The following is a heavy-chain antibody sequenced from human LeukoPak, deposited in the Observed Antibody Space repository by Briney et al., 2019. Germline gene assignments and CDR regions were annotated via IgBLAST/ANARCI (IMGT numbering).Heavy chain of an antibody. V-gene: IGHV3-48*03. CDR3: AREGYSHAFDI. J-gene: IGHJ3*02. CDR1: GFTFSSYK. CDR2: ISSSGSTI. D-gene: IGHD4-23*01. Sequence: PGGSLRLSCAASGFTFSSYKMNWVRQAPGKGLEWVSYISSSGSTIYYADSVKGRFTISRDNAKNSLYLQMNSLRAEDTAVYYCAREGYSHAFDIWGQGTMVTVSS.